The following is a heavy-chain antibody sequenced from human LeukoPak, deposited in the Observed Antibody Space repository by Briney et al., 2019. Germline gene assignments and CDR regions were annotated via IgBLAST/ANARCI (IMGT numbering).Heavy chain of an antibody. D-gene: IGHD3-22*01. V-gene: IGHV1-69*13. CDR3: ARDAAIYDRRGYYFLW. J-gene: IGHJ4*02. CDR1: GGTFSRYA. Sequence: VASVKVSCKASGGTFSRYAISWVRQAPGQGLEWMGGIIPIFGTPNYAQKFQGRVTITADESTTTAYMELTSLRSEDMAIYYCARDAAIYDRRGYYFLWWGQGTLVTVSS. CDR2: IIPIFGTP.